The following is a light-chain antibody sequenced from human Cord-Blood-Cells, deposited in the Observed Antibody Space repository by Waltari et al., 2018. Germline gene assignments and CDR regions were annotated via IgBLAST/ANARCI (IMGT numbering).Light chain of an antibody. J-gene: IGLJ7*01. V-gene: IGLV2-23*02. CDR1: SSDVGSYNL. Sequence: QSALTQPASASGSPGQSITISCTGTSSDVGSYNLVSWYQQHPGKAPKLMIYEVSKRPSGVSNRFSGSKSGDTASLTISGLQAEDEADYYCCSYAGSSNAVFGGGTQLTVL. CDR3: CSYAGSSNAV. CDR2: EVS.